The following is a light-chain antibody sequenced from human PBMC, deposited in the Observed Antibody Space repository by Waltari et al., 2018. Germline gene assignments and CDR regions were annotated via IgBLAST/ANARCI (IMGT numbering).Light chain of an antibody. J-gene: IGLJ2*01. CDR2: ASP. CDR3: QVWDDTRDQPV. Sequence: SYVLTQPPSVSVAPGQTAGISCAGPHIRAKHVYWYHQKQGQAPVVVIYASPVRPSGIPDRFSGSDPATLTIARVEAGDEADYYCQVWDDTRDQPVFGGGTRLTVL. V-gene: IGLV3-21*02. CDR1: HIRAKH.